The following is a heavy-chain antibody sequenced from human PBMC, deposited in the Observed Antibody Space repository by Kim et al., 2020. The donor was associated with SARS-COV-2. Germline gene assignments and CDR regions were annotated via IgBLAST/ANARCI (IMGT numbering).Heavy chain of an antibody. D-gene: IGHD3-3*01. V-gene: IGHV3-15*01. CDR2: IKSKTDGGTT. J-gene: IGHJ5*02. Sequence: GGSLRLSCAASGFTFSNSWMSWVRQAPGKGLEWVARIKSKTDGGTTDYAAPVKGRFAIARDDSKNTLYLQMNSLKTEDTAVYYCTKYYDFWSGYYEYNWFDPWGQGTLVTVSS. CDR1: GFTFSNSW. CDR3: TKYYDFWSGYYEYNWFDP.